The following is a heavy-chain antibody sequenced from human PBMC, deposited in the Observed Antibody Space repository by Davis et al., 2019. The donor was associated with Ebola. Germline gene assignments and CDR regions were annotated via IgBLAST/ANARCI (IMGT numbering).Heavy chain of an antibody. J-gene: IGHJ2*01. Sequence: GGSLRLSCVASGFTLSGYSMNWVRQAPGRGLEWVSLINSASSHTYYADSVQGRLTISRDNAKNSLYLEMTSLRVEDTAVYFCARVDSSAWSNRPYWFFDFWGRGALVTVSS. CDR2: INSASSHT. V-gene: IGHV3-21*01. CDR1: GFTLSGYS. CDR3: ARVDSSAWSNRPYWFFDF. D-gene: IGHD6-19*01.